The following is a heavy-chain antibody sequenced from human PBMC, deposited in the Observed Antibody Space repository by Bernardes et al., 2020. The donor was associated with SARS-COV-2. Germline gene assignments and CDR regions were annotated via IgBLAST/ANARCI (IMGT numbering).Heavy chain of an antibody. CDR3: ARPVLYDLHNWFDP. CDR2: IDPSDSYT. Sequence: GASLKISCKGSGYSFTSYWISWVRHIPGKGLEWMGRIDPSDSYTNYSPSFQGHVTISADKSISTAYLQWSSLKASDTAMYYCARPVLYDLHNWFDPWGQGTLVTVSS. J-gene: IGHJ5*02. CDR1: GYSFTSYW. D-gene: IGHD2-8*01. V-gene: IGHV5-10-1*01.